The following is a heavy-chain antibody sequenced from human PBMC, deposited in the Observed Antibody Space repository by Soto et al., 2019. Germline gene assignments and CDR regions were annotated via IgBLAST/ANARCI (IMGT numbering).Heavy chain of an antibody. V-gene: IGHV3-30*03. Sequence: PGWSLRLSCAASVFTFISYGMHWVRQAPGRGLEWVAVISYDGSNKYYADSVKGRFTISRDNSKNTLYLQMNSLRAEDTAVYYCAIWDYDSSGHGGRDYWGQGTLVTVSS. J-gene: IGHJ4*02. CDR1: VFTFISYG. CDR2: ISYDGSNK. CDR3: AIWDYDSSGHGGRDY. D-gene: IGHD3-22*01.